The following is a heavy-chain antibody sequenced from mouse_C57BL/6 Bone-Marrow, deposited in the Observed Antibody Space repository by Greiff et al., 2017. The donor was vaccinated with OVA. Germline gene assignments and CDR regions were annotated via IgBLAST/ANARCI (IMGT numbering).Heavy chain of an antibody. CDR2: IRNKANGYTT. D-gene: IGHD2-3*01. Sequence: EVMLVESGGGLVQPGGSLSLSCAASGFTFTDYYMSWVRQPPGTALEWLGFIRNKANGYTTEYSASVKGRFTISRDNSQSILYLQMNALRAEDSATYYCARCLYDGYYGFAYWGQGTLVTVSA. CDR1: GFTFTDYY. V-gene: IGHV7-3*01. J-gene: IGHJ3*01. CDR3: ARCLYDGYYGFAY.